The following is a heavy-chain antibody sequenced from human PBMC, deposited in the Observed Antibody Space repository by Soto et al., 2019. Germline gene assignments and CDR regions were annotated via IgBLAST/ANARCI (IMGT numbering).Heavy chain of an antibody. CDR2: IWFDGSNE. V-gene: IGHV3-33*01. CDR1: GFTFSDYG. CDR3: ARGCLYCSSTSCSYGMDV. Sequence: QVQLVESGGGVVQPGWSLRLSCAASGFTFSDYGMHWVRQAPGEGLQWVAVIWFDGSNEHYADSVKGRFTISRDNSKNTLYLQMYSLRAGDTAVYYCARGCLYCSSTSCSYGMDVWGQGTTVTVSS. J-gene: IGHJ6*02. D-gene: IGHD2-15*01.